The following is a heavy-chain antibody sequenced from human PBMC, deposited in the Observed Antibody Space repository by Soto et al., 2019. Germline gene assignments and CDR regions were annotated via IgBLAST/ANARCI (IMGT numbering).Heavy chain of an antibody. V-gene: IGHV3-48*04. CDR3: ARDGDYSNYYYYGMDV. CDR1: GFTFSSYS. J-gene: IGHJ6*02. CDR2: ISSSSSTI. D-gene: IGHD4-4*01. Sequence: GGSLRLSCAASGFTFSSYSMNWVRQAPGKGLEWVSYISSSSSTIYYADSVKGRFTISRDNAKNSLYLQMNSLRAEDTAVYYCARDGDYSNYYYYGMDVWGQGTTVTVSS.